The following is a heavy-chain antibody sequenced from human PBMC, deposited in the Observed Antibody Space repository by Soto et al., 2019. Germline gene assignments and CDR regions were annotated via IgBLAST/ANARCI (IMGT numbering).Heavy chain of an antibody. D-gene: IGHD3-9*01. CDR2: ISGSGGST. CDR1: GFTFSSYA. J-gene: IGHJ4*02. CDR3: PKARRSYPLLTGSYLHPLYSFDY. V-gene: IGHV3-23*01. Sequence: GGSLRLSCAASGFTFSSYAMSWVRQAPGKGLEWVSAISGSGGSTYYADSVKGRFTISRDNSKNTLYLQMNSLRAEDTAVYYYPKARRSYPLLTGSYLHPLYSFDYCCQGTLLTVSS.